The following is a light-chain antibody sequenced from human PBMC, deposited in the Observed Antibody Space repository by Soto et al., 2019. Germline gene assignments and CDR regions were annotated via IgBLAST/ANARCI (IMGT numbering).Light chain of an antibody. Sequence: SQSVSSSYLAWYQQKPGQAPRLLIYGASSRATGIPDRFSGSGSGTEFTLSLRCLQPDESALQICQRHCTSARTYGQGTKVDIK. CDR3: QRHCTSART. CDR2: GAS. J-gene: IGKJ1*01. CDR1: QSVSSSY. V-gene: IGKV3-20*01.